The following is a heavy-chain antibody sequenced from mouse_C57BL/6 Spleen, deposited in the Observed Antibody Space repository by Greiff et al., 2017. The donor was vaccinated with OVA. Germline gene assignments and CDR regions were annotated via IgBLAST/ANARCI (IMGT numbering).Heavy chain of an antibody. D-gene: IGHD2-3*01. Sequence: EVHLVESGEGLVKPGGSLKLSCAASGFTFSSYAMSWVRQTPEKRLEWVAYISSGGDYIYYADTVKGRFTIARDNARNTLYLQMSSLKSEDTAMYYGTTYYDGYYVGLFDYWGQGTTLTVSS. V-gene: IGHV5-9-1*02. J-gene: IGHJ2*01. CDR3: TTYYDGYYVGLFDY. CDR2: ISSGGDYI. CDR1: GFTFSSYA.